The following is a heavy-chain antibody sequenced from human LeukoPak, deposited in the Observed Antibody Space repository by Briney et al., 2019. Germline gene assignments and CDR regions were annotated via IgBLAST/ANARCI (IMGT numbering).Heavy chain of an antibody. CDR2: INWNGGST. CDR1: GFTFDDYG. CDR3: ARDDGRDYYYYMDV. V-gene: IGHV3-20*04. J-gene: IGHJ6*03. Sequence: GGSLRLSCAASGFTFDDYGMSWVRQASGKELEWVSGINWNGGSTGYADSVKGRFTISRDNAKNSLYLQMNSLRAEDTALYYCARDDGRDYYYYMDVWGKGTTVTVSS.